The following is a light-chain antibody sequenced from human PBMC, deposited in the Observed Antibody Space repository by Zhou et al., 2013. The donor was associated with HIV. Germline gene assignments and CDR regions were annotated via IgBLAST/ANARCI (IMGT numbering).Light chain of an antibody. CDR3: QYYNSFSGT. CDR1: HDISTW. J-gene: IGKJ1*01. CDR2: AAS. Sequence: DIQMTQSPSYVSASVGDRVTITCRASHDISTWLAWYQQKPGKAPNLLIYAASNLHTGVPPRFSGSGSGTHFTLTISSLQPDDSATYYCQYYNSFSGTFGQGTKVEIK. V-gene: IGKV1-12*01.